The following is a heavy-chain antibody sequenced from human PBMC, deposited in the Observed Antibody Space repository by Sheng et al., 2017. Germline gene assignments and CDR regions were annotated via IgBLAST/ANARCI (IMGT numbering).Heavy chain of an antibody. D-gene: IGHD3-3*01. CDR1: GFTFSSYW. J-gene: IGHJ5*02. V-gene: IGHV3-7*05. CDR2: IKQDGSEK. CDR3: ARDQRYYDFWSGYYANWFDP. Sequence: EVQLVESGGGLVQPGGSLRLSCAASGFTFSSYWMSWVRQAPGKGLEWVANIKQDGSEKYYVDSVKGRFTISRDNAKNSLYLQMNSLRAEDTAVYYCARDQRYYDFWSGYYANWFDPWGQGTLVTVSS.